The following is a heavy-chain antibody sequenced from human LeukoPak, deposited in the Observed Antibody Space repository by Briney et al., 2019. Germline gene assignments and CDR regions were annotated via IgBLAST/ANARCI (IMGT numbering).Heavy chain of an antibody. J-gene: IGHJ4*02. Sequence: GESLKISCKASGYSFTSYWIVWVRQMPGKGLEWMGIIYPGDSDTRYSPSFQGQVTISADKSISTAYLQWSSLKASDTAMYYCARSLRYYDSSGYYYFDYWGQGTLVTVSS. D-gene: IGHD3-22*01. V-gene: IGHV5-51*01. CDR2: IYPGDSDT. CDR3: ARSLRYYDSSGYYYFDY. CDR1: GYSFTSYW.